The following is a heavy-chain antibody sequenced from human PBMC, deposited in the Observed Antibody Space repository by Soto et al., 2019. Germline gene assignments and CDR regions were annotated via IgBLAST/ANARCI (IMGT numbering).Heavy chain of an antibody. V-gene: IGHV4-4*02. CDR1: GGSISSSNW. D-gene: IGHD2-15*01. CDR3: ARDQGGGYCSGGSCYSGYYYYGMDV. Sequence: PSETLSLTCAVSGGSISSSNWWSWVRQPPGKGLEWIGEIYHSGSTNYNPSLKSRVTISVDKSKNQFSLKLSSVTAADTAVYYCARDQGGGYCSGGSCYSGYYYYGMDVWGQGTTVTAP. J-gene: IGHJ6*02. CDR2: IYHSGST.